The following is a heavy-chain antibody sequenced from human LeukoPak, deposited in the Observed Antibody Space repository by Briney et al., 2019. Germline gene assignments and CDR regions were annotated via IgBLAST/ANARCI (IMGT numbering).Heavy chain of an antibody. V-gene: IGHV3-23*01. CDR1: GITLSNYG. D-gene: IGHD3-22*01. CDR2: ISDSGGRT. Sequence: GGSLRLSCAVSGITLSNYGMSWVRQAPGKGLEWVAGISDSGGRTNYADSVKGRFTISRDNPKNTLYLQMNSLRAEDTAVYFCAKRGVVIRVILVGFHKEAYYFDSWGQGALVTVSS. J-gene: IGHJ4*02. CDR3: AKRGVVIRVILVGFHKEAYYFDS.